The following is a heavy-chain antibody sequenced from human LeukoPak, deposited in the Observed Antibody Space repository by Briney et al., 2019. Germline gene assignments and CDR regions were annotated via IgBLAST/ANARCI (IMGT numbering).Heavy chain of an antibody. V-gene: IGHV1-69*13. D-gene: IGHD6-13*01. Sequence: ASVKVSCKASGGTFSSYAISWVRQAPGQGLEWMGGIIPIFGTANYAQKFQGRVTITADESTSTAYMELSSLRSEDTAVCYCARAAGYSSINYYYYGMDVWGQGTTVTVSS. J-gene: IGHJ6*02. CDR2: IIPIFGTA. CDR1: GGTFSSYA. CDR3: ARAAGYSSINYYYYGMDV.